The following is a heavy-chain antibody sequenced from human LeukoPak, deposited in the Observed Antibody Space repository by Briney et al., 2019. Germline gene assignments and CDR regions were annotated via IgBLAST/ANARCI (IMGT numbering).Heavy chain of an antibody. D-gene: IGHD5-12*01. CDR1: GFTFSSYD. CDR3: ARRGPETVATIDY. J-gene: IGHJ4*02. Sequence: PGGSLRLSCAASGFTFSSYDMHWVRQATGKGLEWVSVIGTAGDTYYPGSVKGRFTISRENAKNSLYLQMNSLRPGDTGVYYCARRGPETVATIDYWGQGTPVTVSS. CDR2: IGTAGDT. V-gene: IGHV3-13*01.